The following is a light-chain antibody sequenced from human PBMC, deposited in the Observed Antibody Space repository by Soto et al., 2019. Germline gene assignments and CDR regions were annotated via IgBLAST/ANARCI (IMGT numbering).Light chain of an antibody. J-gene: IGKJ4*01. CDR2: ASS. CDR3: QQSYSNTLS. V-gene: IGKV1-39*01. CDR1: QSIYTY. Sequence: DIPLTQSPSSLSASVGDRVTINCRASQSIYTYLNWFQLKPGKGPKLLSLASSTLQSGVPPRFMGTGSWAAFSLPISSLQPQYFATDYDQQSYSNTLSFGGGTRV.